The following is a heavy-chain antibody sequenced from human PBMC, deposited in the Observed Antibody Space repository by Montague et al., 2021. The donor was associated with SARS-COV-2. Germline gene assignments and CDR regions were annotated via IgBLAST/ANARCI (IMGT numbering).Heavy chain of an antibody. D-gene: IGHD2-15*01. J-gene: IGHJ6*02. CDR2: INHSGST. CDR3: AGGSGCSGGSCYFEWDPYYYDGMDV. V-gene: IGHV4-34*01. Sequence: SETLSLTCAVYGGSFSGYYWCWICQPPGKGLELNGVINHSGSTNYYSSLKSRVPISVDMSKSQFYLKLSFVTVAATAVYYCAGGSGCSGGSCYFEWDPYYYDGMDVWGQGTTVTVSS. CDR1: GGSFSGYY.